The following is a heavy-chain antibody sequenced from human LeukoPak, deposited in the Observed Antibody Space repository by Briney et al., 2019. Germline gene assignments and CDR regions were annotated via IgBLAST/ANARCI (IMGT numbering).Heavy chain of an antibody. CDR2: IYHSGST. Sequence: SETLSLTCAVSGGSISSGAYSWSWIRQPPGKGLEWIGYIYHSGSTYYNPSLKSRVTISLDRSRNQFSLNLSSVTAADTAVYYCARGTTVVTPNDAFDLWGQGTMVTVSS. J-gene: IGHJ3*01. V-gene: IGHV4-30-2*01. D-gene: IGHD4-23*01. CDR3: ARGTTVVTPNDAFDL. CDR1: GGSISSGAYS.